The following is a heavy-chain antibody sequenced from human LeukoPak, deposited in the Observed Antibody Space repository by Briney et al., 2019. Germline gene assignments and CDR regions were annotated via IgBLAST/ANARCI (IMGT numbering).Heavy chain of an antibody. CDR2: INPNSDGT. Sequence: ASVKVSCKASGYTFTGYYMHWVRQAPGQGLEWMGWINPNSDGTNYAQKFQGRVTMTRDTSISTAYMELSRLRSDDTAVYYCARDYYYGSGSYTDYYYYYMDVWGKGTTVTVSS. CDR1: GYTFTGYY. CDR3: ARDYYYGSGSYTDYYYYYMDV. J-gene: IGHJ6*03. V-gene: IGHV1-2*02. D-gene: IGHD3-10*01.